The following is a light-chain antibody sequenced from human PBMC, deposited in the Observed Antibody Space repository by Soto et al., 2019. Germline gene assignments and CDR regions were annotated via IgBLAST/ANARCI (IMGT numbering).Light chain of an antibody. V-gene: IGKV3-11*01. CDR3: QQRHMWTIT. Sequence: EVVLTQSPGTLSFSPRERATLSCRASQSFRGLLAWYQQKPGQAPRLLIYDAYNRATGIPPRFSGSGSGTDVTLTISSLEPEDSAVYYCQQRHMWTITFGQGTRLEIK. CDR2: DAY. CDR1: QSFRGL. J-gene: IGKJ5*01.